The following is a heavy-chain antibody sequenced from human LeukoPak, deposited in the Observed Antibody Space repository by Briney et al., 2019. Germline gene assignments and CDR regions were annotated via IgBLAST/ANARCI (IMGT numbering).Heavy chain of an antibody. J-gene: IGHJ4*02. D-gene: IGHD3-10*01. CDR3: ARDHLDGSGSYFEWETDQYFDY. CDR2: ISSSSSYI. V-gene: IGHV3-21*04. CDR1: GFTFSSYS. Sequence: GGSLRLSCAASGFTFSSYSMNWVRQAPGKGLEWVSSISSSSSYIYYADSVKGRFTISRDNAKNSLYLQMNSLRAEDTAVYYCARDHLDGSGSYFEWETDQYFDYWGQGTLVTVSS.